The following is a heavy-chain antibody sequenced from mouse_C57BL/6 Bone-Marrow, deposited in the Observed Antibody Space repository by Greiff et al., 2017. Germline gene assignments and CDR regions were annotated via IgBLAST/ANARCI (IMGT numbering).Heavy chain of an antibody. Sequence: VQLQQSGAELAKPGASVKLSCKASGYTFTSYWMHWVKQRPGQGLEWIGYINPSSGYTKYNQKFKDKATLTADTSSSTAYMQLRSLTYEDSAVYYCADGYLFAYWGQGTLVTVSA. J-gene: IGHJ3*01. CDR1: GYTFTSYW. CDR3: ADGYLFAY. D-gene: IGHD2-3*01. V-gene: IGHV1-7*01. CDR2: INPSSGYT.